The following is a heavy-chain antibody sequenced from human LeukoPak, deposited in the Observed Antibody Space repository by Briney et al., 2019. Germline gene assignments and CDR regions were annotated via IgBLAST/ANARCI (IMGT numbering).Heavy chain of an antibody. V-gene: IGHV1-46*01. CDR2: INPSGGTT. Sequence: ASVKVSCKASGGTFSSYAISWVRQAPGQGLEWMGIINPSGGTTNYAQKFRGRVTMTRDMSTSTVYMELSSLRSEDTAVYYCARDNDFDYWGQGTLVTVSS. CDR1: GGTFSSYA. J-gene: IGHJ4*02. CDR3: ARDNDFDY. D-gene: IGHD2-8*01.